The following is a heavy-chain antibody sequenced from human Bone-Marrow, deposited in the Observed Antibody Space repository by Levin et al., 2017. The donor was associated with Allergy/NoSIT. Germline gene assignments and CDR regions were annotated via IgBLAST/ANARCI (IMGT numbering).Heavy chain of an antibody. CDR2: IYYSGST. J-gene: IGHJ3*01. D-gene: IGHD3-10*01. Sequence: SETLSLTCTVSGDSISSTSHFWAWIRQPPGKGLEWIGSIYYSGSTEYNPSVQSRVTMSVDTSKGQFSLKLTSVTAADSAVYYCAREGYYGSGREDAFDVWGQGTTVTVSS. V-gene: IGHV4-39*01. CDR1: GDSISSTSHF. CDR3: AREGYYGSGREDAFDV.